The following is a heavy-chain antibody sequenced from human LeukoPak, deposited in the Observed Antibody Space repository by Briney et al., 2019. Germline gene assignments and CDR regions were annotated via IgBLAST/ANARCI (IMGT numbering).Heavy chain of an antibody. J-gene: IGHJ4*02. Sequence: SETLSLTCTVSGYSISSGYYWGWIRQPPGKGLEWIGSIYHSRSTYYNPSLKSRVTISVDTSKNQFSLKLSSVTAADTAVYYCATSGWYLLPGVYWGQGTLVTVSS. CDR3: ATSGWYLLPGVY. V-gene: IGHV4-38-2*02. CDR1: GYSISSGYY. CDR2: IYHSRST. D-gene: IGHD6-19*01.